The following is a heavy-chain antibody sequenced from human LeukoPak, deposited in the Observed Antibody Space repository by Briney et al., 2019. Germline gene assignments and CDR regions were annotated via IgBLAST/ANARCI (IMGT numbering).Heavy chain of an antibody. V-gene: IGHV4-31*03. J-gene: IGHJ4*02. CDR3: AGDPSWAYFDC. D-gene: IGHD6-13*01. CDR2: IYYSGTT. CDR1: GGSISSGGHY. Sequence: SETLSLTCSVSGGSISSGGHYWGWIRQHPGKGLDWIGYIYYSGTTHYNPSLKSRVTISVDKSKNQFSLKLSSVTAADTAVYYCAGDPSWAYFDCWGQGTLVTVSS.